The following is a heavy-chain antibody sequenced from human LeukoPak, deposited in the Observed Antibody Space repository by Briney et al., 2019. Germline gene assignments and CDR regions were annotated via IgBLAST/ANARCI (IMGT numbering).Heavy chain of an antibody. J-gene: IGHJ4*02. Sequence: SETLSLTCSVSGGSITTSSYYWGWIRQPPEKGLEWIGSIYYTGGTYYSPSLKSQVTMSVDTSKNQFSLKLSSVTAADTAVYYCAGRNYDSSDYWGQGTLVTVSS. V-gene: IGHV4-39*07. CDR3: AGRNYDSSDY. CDR1: GGSITTSSYY. D-gene: IGHD3-22*01. CDR2: IYYTGGT.